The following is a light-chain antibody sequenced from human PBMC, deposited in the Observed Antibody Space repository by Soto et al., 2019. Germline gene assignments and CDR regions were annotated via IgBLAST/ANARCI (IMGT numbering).Light chain of an antibody. CDR2: EVS. Sequence: QSVLTQPASVSGSPGQSITISCTGTSSDVGGYNYVSWYQQHPGKAPKLMIYEVSNRPPGVSNRFSGSKSGTSASLAISGLQSEDEADYYCAAWDDSLNGYVFGTGTKVTVL. CDR3: AAWDDSLNGYV. V-gene: IGLV2-14*01. CDR1: SSDVGGYNY. J-gene: IGLJ1*01.